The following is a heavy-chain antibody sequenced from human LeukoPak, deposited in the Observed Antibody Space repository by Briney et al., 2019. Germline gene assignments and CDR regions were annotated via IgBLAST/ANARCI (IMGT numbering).Heavy chain of an antibody. D-gene: IGHD2-2*01. Sequence: GASVKVSCKASGGTFSSYAISWVRQAPGQGLEWMGGIIPIFGTANYAQKFQGRVTITAGKSTSTAYMELSSLRSEDTAVYYCASQLGCSSTSCYLDYWGQGTLVTVSS. CDR1: GGTFSSYA. CDR2: IIPIFGTA. J-gene: IGHJ4*02. CDR3: ASQLGCSSTSCYLDY. V-gene: IGHV1-69*06.